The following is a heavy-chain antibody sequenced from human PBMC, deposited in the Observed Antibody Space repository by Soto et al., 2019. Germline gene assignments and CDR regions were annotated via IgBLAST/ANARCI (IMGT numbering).Heavy chain of an antibody. CDR1: GYSFTSYW. Sequence: GESLKISCNGSGYSFTSYWISWVRQMPGKGLEWMGRIDPSDSYTNYSPSFQGHVTISADKSISTAYLQWSSLKASDTAMYYCASLGGGAGYSSGWYVGYYYYYGMDVWGQGTTVTVSS. J-gene: IGHJ6*02. CDR3: ASLGGGAGYSSGWYVGYYYYYGMDV. V-gene: IGHV5-10-1*01. CDR2: IDPSDSYT. D-gene: IGHD6-19*01.